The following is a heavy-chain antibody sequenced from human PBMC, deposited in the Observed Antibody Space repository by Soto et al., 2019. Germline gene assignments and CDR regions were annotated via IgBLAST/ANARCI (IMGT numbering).Heavy chain of an antibody. CDR1: GFTFSSYW. CDR3: ARDLGGSCYHFDY. D-gene: IGHD2-15*01. Sequence: GGSLRLSCAASGFTFSSYWMSWVRQAPGKGLEWVANIKQDGSEKYYVDSVKGRFTISRDNAKNSLYLQMNSLRAEYTAVYYCARDLGGSCYHFDYWGQGTLVTVSS. J-gene: IGHJ4*02. V-gene: IGHV3-7*01. CDR2: IKQDGSEK.